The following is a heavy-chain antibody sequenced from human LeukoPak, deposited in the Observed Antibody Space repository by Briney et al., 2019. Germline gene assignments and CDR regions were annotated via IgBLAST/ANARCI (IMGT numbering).Heavy chain of an antibody. D-gene: IGHD5-18*01. V-gene: IGHV3-74*01. CDR2: INSDGSST. CDR3: ARSDTSVLRPFDY. Sequence: PGGSLRLSCAASGFTFSSYGMHWVRQAPGKGLEWVAVINSDGSSTTYVDSVKGRFTISRDIARNTLYLQMDSLRAEDTAVYYCARSDTSVLRPFDYWGQGTLVTVSS. J-gene: IGHJ4*02. CDR1: GFTFSSYG.